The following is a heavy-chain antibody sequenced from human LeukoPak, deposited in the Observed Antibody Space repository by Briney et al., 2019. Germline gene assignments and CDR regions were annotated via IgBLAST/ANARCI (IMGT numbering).Heavy chain of an antibody. CDR3: ARDLGVVVIPTGEYYFDY. V-gene: IGHV1-3*01. Sequence: ASVKVSCKASGYTFTNFAIHWVRQAPGQRLEWMGWINAGNGNTKYSQKFQGRVTITRDTSASTAYMELSSLRSEDAAVYYCARDLGVVVIPTGEYYFDYWGQGTLVTVSS. D-gene: IGHD3-22*01. CDR1: GYTFTNFA. J-gene: IGHJ4*02. CDR2: INAGNGNT.